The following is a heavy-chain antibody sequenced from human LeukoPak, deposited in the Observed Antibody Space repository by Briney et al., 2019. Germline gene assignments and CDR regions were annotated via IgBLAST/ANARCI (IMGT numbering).Heavy chain of an antibody. V-gene: IGHV3-48*03. J-gene: IGHJ4*02. Sequence: QPEGSLRLSCAASGFTFSSYEMNWVRQAPGKGLEWVSYISSSGSTIYYADSVKGRFTISRDNAKNSLYLQMNSLRAEDTAVYYCARDLFCGGDFYNFDYWGQGTLVSVST. CDR2: ISSSGSTI. CDR3: ARDLFCGGDFYNFDY. CDR1: GFTFSSYE. D-gene: IGHD2-21*02.